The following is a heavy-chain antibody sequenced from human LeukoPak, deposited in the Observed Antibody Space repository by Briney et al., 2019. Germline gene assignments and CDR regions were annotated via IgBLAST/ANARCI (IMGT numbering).Heavy chain of an antibody. D-gene: IGHD3-22*01. J-gene: IGHJ1*01. V-gene: IGHV1-18*01. CDR3: ARDSRYYYDSSGYYPKYFQH. Sequence: ASVKVSCKASGYTFTSYGISWVRQAPGQGLEWMGWISVYNGNTNYAQKFQGRVTMTRDMSTSTVYMELSSLRSEDTAVYYCARDSRYYYDSSGYYPKYFQHWGQGTLVTVSS. CDR1: GYTFTSYG. CDR2: ISVYNGNT.